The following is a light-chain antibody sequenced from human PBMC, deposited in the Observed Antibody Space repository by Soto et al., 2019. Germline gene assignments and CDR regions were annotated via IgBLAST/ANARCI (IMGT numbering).Light chain of an antibody. Sequence: EIVMTQSPATLSVSPGERATLSCRASQSVSRNLAWYQQKPGQAPRLLIYGASTRPTGIPARFSGSGSGTEFTLTISSLQSEDFAVYYCQHYKNWPRTFGQGTKVEI. V-gene: IGKV3-15*01. J-gene: IGKJ1*01. CDR3: QHYKNWPRT. CDR1: QSVSRN. CDR2: GAS.